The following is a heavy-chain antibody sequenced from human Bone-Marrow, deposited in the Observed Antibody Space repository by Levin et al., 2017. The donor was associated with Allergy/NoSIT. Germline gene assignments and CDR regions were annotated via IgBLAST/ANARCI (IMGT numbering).Heavy chain of an antibody. CDR2: INPSGGST. CDR3: ARVRQTVEMATIDWFDP. V-gene: IGHV1-46*01. J-gene: IGHJ5*02. CDR1: GYTFTSYY. D-gene: IGHD5-24*01. Sequence: ASVKVSCKASGYTFTSYYMHWVRQAPGQGLEWMGIINPSGGSTSYAQKFQGRVTMTRDTSTSTVYMELSSLRSEDTAVYYCARVRQTVEMATIDWFDPWGQGTLVTVSS.